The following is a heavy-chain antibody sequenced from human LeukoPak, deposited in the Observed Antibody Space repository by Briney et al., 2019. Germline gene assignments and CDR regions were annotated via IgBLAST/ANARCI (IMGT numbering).Heavy chain of an antibody. Sequence: ASVKVSCKASGYTFTSYGISWVRQAPGQGLEWMGWISDYNGNTNYAQKLQGRVTMTTDASTSTAYMELRSLRSDDTAVYYCARDLYRDSLPVSWFDPWGQGTLVTVSS. CDR3: ARDLYRDSLPVSWFDP. CDR2: ISDYNGNT. J-gene: IGHJ5*02. D-gene: IGHD4-11*01. V-gene: IGHV1-18*01. CDR1: GYTFTSYG.